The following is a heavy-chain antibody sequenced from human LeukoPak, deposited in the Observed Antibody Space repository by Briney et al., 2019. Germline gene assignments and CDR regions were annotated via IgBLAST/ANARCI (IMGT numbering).Heavy chain of an antibody. D-gene: IGHD4-11*01. Sequence: GGSLRLSCAASGFTFSSYAMSWVRQAPGKGLEWVSAISGSGGITYYADSVRGRFTISRDNSKNTLYVQMNSLRAEDTAVYYCAKSDYSNYPTPDYWGQGTLVTVSS. CDR2: ISGSGGIT. J-gene: IGHJ4*02. CDR1: GFTFSSYA. CDR3: AKSDYSNYPTPDY. V-gene: IGHV3-23*01.